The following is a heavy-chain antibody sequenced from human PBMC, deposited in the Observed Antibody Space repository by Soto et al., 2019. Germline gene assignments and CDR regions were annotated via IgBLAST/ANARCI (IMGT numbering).Heavy chain of an antibody. CDR1: GFRFRRVI. CDR2: ISSGSSDT. Sequence: XGSLRLYCASCGFRFRRVIMNWVRQVPGKGLEWVASISSGSSDTWYADSVKGRFIISRDNAQNSLFLQMNPLRPEHTAMYYCARVAYCGPRTQVTVYS. J-gene: IGHJ4*02. CDR3: ARVAY. V-gene: IGHV3-21*01.